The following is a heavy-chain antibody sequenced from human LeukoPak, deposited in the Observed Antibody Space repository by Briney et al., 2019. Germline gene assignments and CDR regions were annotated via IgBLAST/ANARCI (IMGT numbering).Heavy chain of an antibody. Sequence: PGGSLRLSCAAAAFTFDTYAIDCDRPVPGKGLEWVSLISGVGGVTSYADSVKGPFTISRDNSKDSVYLQMNSLRTEDTGLYFCTKADSGSPPDGFDIWGQGTMVTVSS. CDR1: AFTFDTYA. CDR2: ISGVGGVT. V-gene: IGHV3-43*02. CDR3: TKADSGSPPDGFDI. J-gene: IGHJ3*02. D-gene: IGHD1-26*01.